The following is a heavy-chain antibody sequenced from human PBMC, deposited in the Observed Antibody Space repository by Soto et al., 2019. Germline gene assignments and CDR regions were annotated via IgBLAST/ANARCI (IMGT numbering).Heavy chain of an antibody. CDR3: ARVLELGYYYYYGMDV. V-gene: IGHV1-18*01. CDR2: ISAYNGNT. Sequence: ASVKVSCKASGYTFTSYGISWVRQAPGQGLEWMGWISAYNGNTNYAQKLQGRVTMTTDTSTSTAYMELRSLRPDDTAVYYCARVLELGYYYYYGMDVWGQGTTVTVSS. D-gene: IGHD3-10*01. J-gene: IGHJ6*02. CDR1: GYTFTSYG.